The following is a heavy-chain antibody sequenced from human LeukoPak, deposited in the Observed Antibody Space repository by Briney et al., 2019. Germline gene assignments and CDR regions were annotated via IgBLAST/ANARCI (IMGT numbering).Heavy chain of an antibody. D-gene: IGHD4-17*01. CDR3: ARSPEDYGDYGY. V-gene: IGHV4-59*01. Sequence: SETLSLTCTVSGGSISSYYWSWIRQPPGKGLEWIGYIYYSGSTNYNPSLKSRVTISVDTSKNQFSLKLSSVTAADTAVYYCARSPEDYGDYGYWGQGTLVTVSS. CDR1: GGSISSYY. J-gene: IGHJ4*02. CDR2: IYYSGST.